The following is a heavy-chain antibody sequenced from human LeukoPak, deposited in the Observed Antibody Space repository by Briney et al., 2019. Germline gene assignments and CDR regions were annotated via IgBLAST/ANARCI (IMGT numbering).Heavy chain of an antibody. CDR3: ARRSPNYYFDY. CDR2: ISSSSGYI. Sequence: GGSLRLSCAASGFTFSSYTMNWVRQAPGKGLEWVSSISSSSGYIYYADSVKGRFTISRDNAKNSLYLQMNSLRAEDTAVYYCARRSPNYYFDYWGQGTPVTVSS. J-gene: IGHJ4*02. V-gene: IGHV3-21*01. CDR1: GFTFSSYT.